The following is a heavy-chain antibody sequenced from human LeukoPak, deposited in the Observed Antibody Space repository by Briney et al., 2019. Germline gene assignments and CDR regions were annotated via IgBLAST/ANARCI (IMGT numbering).Heavy chain of an antibody. CDR3: ARGRSPNTAMVILEF. CDR1: GGTFSSYA. Sequence: GASVKVSCKASGGTFSSYAISWLRQAPGQGLEWMGRIIPILGIANYAQKFQGRVTTTADKSTSTAYMELSSLRSEDTAVYYCARGRSPNTAMVILEFWGQGTLVTVSS. V-gene: IGHV1-69*04. CDR2: IIPILGIA. D-gene: IGHD5-18*01. J-gene: IGHJ4*02.